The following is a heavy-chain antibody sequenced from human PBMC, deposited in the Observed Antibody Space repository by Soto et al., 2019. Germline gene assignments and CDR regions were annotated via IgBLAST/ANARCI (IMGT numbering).Heavy chain of an antibody. J-gene: IGHJ4*02. Sequence: GGSLRLSCAVSGIIFTGYGMHWVRQAPGKGLEWVAVVRFDGSNIYYADSVKGRFTISRDNSKNTLYLQMNSLRAEDTAVYFCARGGVGATVFFGYFDYWGQGALVTVSS. D-gene: IGHD1-26*01. CDR3: ARGGVGATVFFGYFDY. V-gene: IGHV3-33*01. CDR1: GIIFTGYG. CDR2: VRFDGSNI.